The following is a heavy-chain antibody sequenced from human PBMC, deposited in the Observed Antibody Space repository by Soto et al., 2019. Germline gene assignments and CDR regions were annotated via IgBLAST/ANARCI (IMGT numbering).Heavy chain of an antibody. CDR2: ISYDGSNK. Sequence: PGGSLRLSCAASGFTFSSYGMHWVRQAPDKGLEWVAVISYDGSNKYYADSVKGRFTISRDNSKNTLYLQMNSLRAEDTAVYYCAKDLRLGYCSSTSCYHYYYYMDVWGKGTTVTVSS. J-gene: IGHJ6*03. CDR3: AKDLRLGYCSSTSCYHYYYYMDV. CDR1: GFTFSSYG. V-gene: IGHV3-30*18. D-gene: IGHD2-2*01.